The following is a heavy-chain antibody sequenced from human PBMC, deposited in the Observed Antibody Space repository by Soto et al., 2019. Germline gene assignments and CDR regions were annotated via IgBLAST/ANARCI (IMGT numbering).Heavy chain of an antibody. J-gene: IGHJ4*02. CDR1: GGSVSIGSYY. Sequence: PSETLSLTCTFSGGSVSIGSYYWSWIRQPPGKGLEWIGYIYFNGSTNYNPSLKSRLTISVDTSKNQFSLKLTSVTAADTATYYCARDIRGYSRAFDYWGQGTLVTVSS. V-gene: IGHV4-61*01. CDR2: IYFNGST. D-gene: IGHD5-18*01. CDR3: ARDIRGYSRAFDY.